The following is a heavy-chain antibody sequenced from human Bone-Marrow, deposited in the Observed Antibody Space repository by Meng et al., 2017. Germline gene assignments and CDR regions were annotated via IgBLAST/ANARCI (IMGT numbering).Heavy chain of an antibody. CDR3: ARDGDY. CDR2: IWYDGSNK. CDR1: GFTFRNFC. J-gene: IGHJ4*02. Sequence: VPLVASGGALLQPRGSLRLSCAASGFTFRNFCMHWVRQAPGKGLEWVAVIWYDGSNKYYADSVKGRFTISRDNSKNTLYLQMNSLRAEDTAVYYCARDGDYWGQGTLVTVSS. V-gene: IGHV3-33*08.